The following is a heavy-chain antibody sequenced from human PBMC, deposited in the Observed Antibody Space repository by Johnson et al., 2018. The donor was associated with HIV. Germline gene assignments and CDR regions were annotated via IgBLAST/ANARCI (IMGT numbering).Heavy chain of an antibody. CDR3: ARDRRNYYVSSGYPDYDAFDI. CDR1: GFTFGDYA. J-gene: IGHJ3*02. Sequence: VQLVESGGGLVQPGRSLRLSCTASGFTFGDYAMSWVRQAPGKGLEWVGFIRSKAYGGTTEYAASVKGRFTISRDDSKSIAYLQMNSLKTEDTAVYYCARDRRNYYVSSGYPDYDAFDIWGQGTIVTVSS. CDR2: IRSKAYGGTT. D-gene: IGHD3-22*01. V-gene: IGHV3-49*04.